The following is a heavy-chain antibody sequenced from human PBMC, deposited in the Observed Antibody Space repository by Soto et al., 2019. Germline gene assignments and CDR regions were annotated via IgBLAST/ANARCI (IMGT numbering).Heavy chain of an antibody. V-gene: IGHV6-1*01. CDR1: GDSVSSNVAA. J-gene: IGHJ4*02. CDR3: HSVSHLGRGNDS. CDR2: TFYRSNWNY. D-gene: IGHD3-10*01. Sequence: PSQTLSLTCAISGDSVSSNVAAWTWIRQSPSRGLEWLGRTFYRSNWNYNYAVSVTGRMTINPDTSRNQFSLQLNSVTPEDTAVYSCHSVSHLGRGNDSWGQGNLVTVSS.